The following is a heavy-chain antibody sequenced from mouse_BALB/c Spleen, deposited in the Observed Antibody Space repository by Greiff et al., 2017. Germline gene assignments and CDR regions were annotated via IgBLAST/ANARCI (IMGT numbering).Heavy chain of an antibody. CDR2: INPYNGDT. D-gene: IGHD4-1*01. Sequence: EVQRVESGPELVKPGASVKISCKASGYSFTGYFMNWVMQSHGKSLEWIGRINPYNGDTFYNQKFKGKATLTVDKSSSTAHMELRSLASEDSAVYYCARRWDYFDYWGQGTTLTVSS. CDR3: ARRWDYFDY. J-gene: IGHJ2*01. CDR1: GYSFTGYF. V-gene: IGHV1-20*02.